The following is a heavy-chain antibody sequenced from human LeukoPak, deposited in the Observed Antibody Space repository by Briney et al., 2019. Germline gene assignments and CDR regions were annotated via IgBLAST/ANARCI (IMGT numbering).Heavy chain of an antibody. Sequence: SETLSLTCTVSGGSISDYYWSWIRQPPGKGLEWIGYIYYSGSTNYNPSLKSRVTISVDTSKNQFSLKLSSVTAADTAVYYCARGYCSSTSCHGPYYYGMDVWGQGTTVTVSS. D-gene: IGHD2-2*01. CDR1: GGSISDYY. CDR2: IYYSGST. V-gene: IGHV4-59*01. CDR3: ARGYCSSTSCHGPYYYGMDV. J-gene: IGHJ6*02.